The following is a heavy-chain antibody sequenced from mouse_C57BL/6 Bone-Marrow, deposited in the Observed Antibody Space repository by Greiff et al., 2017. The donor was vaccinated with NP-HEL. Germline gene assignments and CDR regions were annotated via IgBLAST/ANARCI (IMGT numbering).Heavy chain of an antibody. Sequence: VQLQQAGAELVKPGASVKLFRKASGYTFTSYWIHRVKQRPGQGLEWVGMIYPNICCTNYKEKFKSKATLTVDKSFSTAYMKLSSLTSEDSAVYYCASPSPFWYFDVWGTGTTVTVSS. CDR1: GYTFTSYW. CDR2: IYPNICCT. V-gene: IGHV1-64*01. CDR3: ASPSPFWYFDV. D-gene: IGHD6-1*01. J-gene: IGHJ1*03.